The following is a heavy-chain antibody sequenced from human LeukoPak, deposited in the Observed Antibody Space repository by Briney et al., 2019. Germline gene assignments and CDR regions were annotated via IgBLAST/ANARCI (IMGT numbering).Heavy chain of an antibody. D-gene: IGHD5-18*01. CDR2: ISSTSNYI. V-gene: IGHV3-21*01. CDR3: AKDKTGYSYGYAPDY. J-gene: IGHJ4*02. Sequence: GGSLRLSCAASGYTFTNYNMYWVRQAPGKGLEWVSSISSTSNYIYYADSVRGRFTISRDNSKNTLYLQMNSLRAEDTAVYYCAKDKTGYSYGYAPDYWGQGTLVTVSS. CDR1: GYTFTNYN.